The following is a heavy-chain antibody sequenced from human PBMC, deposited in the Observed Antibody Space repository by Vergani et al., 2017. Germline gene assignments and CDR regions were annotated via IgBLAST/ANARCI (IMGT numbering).Heavy chain of an antibody. CDR1: GFNFQISW. CDR3: ARISGGSAPYLHY. D-gene: IGHD2-15*01. V-gene: IGHV3-7*01. Sequence: EVLLVESGGDLVQPGGSLRLSCEASGFNFQISWMGWVRQTAEKGLEWVANIKQDGSEDYYVDSVKGRFTITRDNAKTTLYLQMNSLRDEDRGVYYCARISGGSAPYLHYWGQGTLVTVSS. J-gene: IGHJ1*01. CDR2: IKQDGSED.